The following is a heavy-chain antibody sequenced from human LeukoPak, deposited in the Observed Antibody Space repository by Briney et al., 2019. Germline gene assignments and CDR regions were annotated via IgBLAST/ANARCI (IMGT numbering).Heavy chain of an antibody. CDR3: AKNCGGDCYYYYGMDV. D-gene: IGHD2-21*02. CDR2: ISGSGGST. J-gene: IGHJ6*02. V-gene: IGHV3-23*01. CDR1: GFTFSSYA. Sequence: SGGSLRLSCAASGFTFSSYAMSWVRQAPGKGLEWVSAISGSGGSTYYADSVKGRFTISRDNSKNTLYLQMNSLRAEDTAVYYCAKNCGGDCYYYYGMDVWGQGTTVTVSS.